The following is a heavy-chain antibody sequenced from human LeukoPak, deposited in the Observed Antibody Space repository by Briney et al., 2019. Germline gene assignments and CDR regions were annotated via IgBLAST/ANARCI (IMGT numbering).Heavy chain of an antibody. CDR2: SSGSGGST. CDR1: GFTFSSYA. J-gene: IGHJ4*02. CDR3: AKDTAARYYDSSGFDY. D-gene: IGHD3-22*01. V-gene: IGHV3-23*01. Sequence: GGSLRLSCAASGFTFSSYAMSWVRQAPGKGLEWVSASSGSGGSTYYADSVKGRFTISRDNSKNTLYLQMNSLRAEDTAVYYCAKDTAARYYDSSGFDYWGQGTLVTVS.